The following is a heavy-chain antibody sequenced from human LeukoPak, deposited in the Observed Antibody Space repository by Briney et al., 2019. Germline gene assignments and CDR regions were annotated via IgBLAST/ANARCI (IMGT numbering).Heavy chain of an antibody. D-gene: IGHD4-11*01. Sequence: SVKVSCKASGGTFSSYAISWVRQAPGQGLEWMGRIIPILGIANYAQKFQGRVTITADKSTSTAYMELSSLRSDDTAVYYCARDSQRTYSTPGYWGQGTLVTVSS. CDR3: ARDSQRTYSTPGY. CDR1: GGTFSSYA. CDR2: IIPILGIA. V-gene: IGHV1-69*04. J-gene: IGHJ4*02.